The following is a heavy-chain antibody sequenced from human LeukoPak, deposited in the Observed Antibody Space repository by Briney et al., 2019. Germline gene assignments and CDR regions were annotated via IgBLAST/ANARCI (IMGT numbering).Heavy chain of an antibody. J-gene: IGHJ4*02. CDR1: GYTFTSYE. CDR3: ARGLGSYDSSELTWPMISF. Sequence: ASVKVSCKASGYTFTSYEINWVRQATGHGLEWMRWMNPDSGDTAYAQKFQGRITMTRSTSITTAYMELSSLRSEDTAVYYCARGLGSYDSSELTWPMISFWGQGTQVTVSS. V-gene: IGHV1-8*01. D-gene: IGHD3-22*01. CDR2: MNPDSGDT.